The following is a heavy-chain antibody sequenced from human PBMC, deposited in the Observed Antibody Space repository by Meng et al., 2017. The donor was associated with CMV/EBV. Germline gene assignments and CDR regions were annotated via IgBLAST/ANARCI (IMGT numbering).Heavy chain of an antibody. D-gene: IGHD2-2*01. Sequence: GGSLRLSCAASGFTFSSYSMNWVRQAPGKGLEWVSSISSSSSYIYYADSVKGRFTISRDNAKNSLYLQMNSLRAEDTAVYYCARDLLGYCGSTSCPPYWGQGTLVTVSS. J-gene: IGHJ4*02. CDR3: ARDLLGYCGSTSCPPY. CDR1: GFTFSSYS. V-gene: IGHV3-21*01. CDR2: ISSSSSYI.